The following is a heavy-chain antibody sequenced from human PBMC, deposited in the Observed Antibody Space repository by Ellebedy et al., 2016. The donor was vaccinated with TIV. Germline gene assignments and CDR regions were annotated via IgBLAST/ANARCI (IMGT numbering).Heavy chain of an antibody. J-gene: IGHJ4*02. CDR3: AGVNLRGSYSNAFDY. Sequence: ASVTVSCKASGYTFTSYGISWVRQAPGHGLEWMGWISAYNGNTNYAQKPQGRVTMTTDTSTRTAYMELRSLRADDTAVYYCAGVNLRGSYSNAFDYWGQGTLVTVSS. CDR2: ISAYNGNT. D-gene: IGHD1-26*01. V-gene: IGHV1-18*04. CDR1: GYTFTSYG.